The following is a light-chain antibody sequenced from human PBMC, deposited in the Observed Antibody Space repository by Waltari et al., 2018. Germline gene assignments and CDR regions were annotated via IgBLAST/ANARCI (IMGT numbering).Light chain of an antibody. CDR2: KSS. CDR3: QQYSDDPMT. V-gene: IGKV1-5*03. CDR1: QSISSW. J-gene: IGKJ5*01. Sequence: DIQMTQSPSALSASVGDRVTITCWASQSISSWLAWYQQKPGEVPKLLIQKSSHLQSGVPSRFSVSGSGTEMTLTISSLQSDDFAIYYCQQYSDDPMTFGQGTRLENK.